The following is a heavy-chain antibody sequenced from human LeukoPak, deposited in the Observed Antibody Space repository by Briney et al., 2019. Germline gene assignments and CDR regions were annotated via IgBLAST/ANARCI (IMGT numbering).Heavy chain of an antibody. J-gene: IGHJ4*02. V-gene: IGHV4-34*01. D-gene: IGHD1-26*01. CDR3: ARHRYSGSYHIDY. Sequence: SETLSLTCAVYGGSFSGYYWSWIRQPPGKGLEWIGEINHSGSTNYNPSLKSRVTISVDTSKNQFSLKLSSVTAADTAVYYCARHRYSGSYHIDYWGQGTLVTVSS. CDR1: GGSFSGYY. CDR2: INHSGST.